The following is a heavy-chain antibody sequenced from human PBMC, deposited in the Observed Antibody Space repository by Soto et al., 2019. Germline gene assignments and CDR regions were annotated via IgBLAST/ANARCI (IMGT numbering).Heavy chain of an antibody. CDR2: IYYSGST. Sequence: SETLCLTCPVSGGSISSGYYYWSWIRQPPGKGLEWIGYIYYSGSTYYNPSLKSRVTISVDTSKNQFSLKLSSVTAADTAVYYCAREPREYYDSSGYYVPSWFDPWGQGTLVTVSS. J-gene: IGHJ5*02. D-gene: IGHD3-22*01. V-gene: IGHV4-30-4*01. CDR1: GGSISSGYYY. CDR3: AREPREYYDSSGYYVPSWFDP.